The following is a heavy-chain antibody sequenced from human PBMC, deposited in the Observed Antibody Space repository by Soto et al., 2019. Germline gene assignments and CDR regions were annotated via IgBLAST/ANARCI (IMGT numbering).Heavy chain of an antibody. D-gene: IGHD2-15*01. CDR1: GGTFSSYA. CDR2: IIPLFGTA. V-gene: IGHV1-69*01. CDR3: ARDCRVGSCPPADY. J-gene: IGHJ4*02. Sequence: QVQLVQSGAEVKKPGSSVKVSCKASGGTFSSYAINWVRQAPGQGLEWLGGIIPLFGTANYAQKFQGRVTITADESTMTAFMERSSLRSEERAVYYFARDCRVGSCPPADYWGQGTLVTVSS.